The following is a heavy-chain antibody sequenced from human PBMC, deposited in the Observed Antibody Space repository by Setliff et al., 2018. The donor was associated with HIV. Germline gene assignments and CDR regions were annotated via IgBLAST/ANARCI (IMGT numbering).Heavy chain of an antibody. CDR1: TDSISSGDYQ. J-gene: IGHJ1*01. V-gene: IGHV4-31*03. D-gene: IGHD1-26*01. CDR3: ARARFIVGAGAYFQH. CDR2: IFYNGKT. Sequence: SETLSLTCTVSTDSISSGDYQWSWIRQHPGKGLEWIGYIFYNGKTYYHPSLKSRVTISVDTSKKQFSLNLTSVTAADTAIYYCARARFIVGAGAYFQHWGQGTRVTVSS.